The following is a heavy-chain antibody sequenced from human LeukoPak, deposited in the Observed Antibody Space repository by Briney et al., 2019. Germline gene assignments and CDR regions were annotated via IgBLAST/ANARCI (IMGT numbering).Heavy chain of an antibody. CDR1: GFTFSSFV. CDR2: ISVSGVYK. V-gene: IGHV3-23*01. D-gene: IGHD2-8*02. CDR3: AKVSCTGGTCSSFDY. Sequence: GGSLRLSCAASGFTFSSFVMSWVRQAPGKGLEWVSSISVSGVYKYYTDSVKGRFTISRDNSKNTLYVQMNSLRAEDTAVYYCAKVSCTGGTCSSFDYWGQGTLATVSS. J-gene: IGHJ4*02.